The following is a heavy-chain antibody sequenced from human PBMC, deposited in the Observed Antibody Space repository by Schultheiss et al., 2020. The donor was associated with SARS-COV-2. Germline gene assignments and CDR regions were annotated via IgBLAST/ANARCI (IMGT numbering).Heavy chain of an antibody. CDR2: INHSVST. Sequence: SQTLSLTCTVSGGSISSYYWSWIRQPPGKGLEWIGEINHSVSTNYNTSLQSRVTISLDTSKNQIALKLNSVTAADTAVYYCASRRDGYNYWGQGTLVTVSS. J-gene: IGHJ4*02. CDR3: ASRRDGYNY. CDR1: GGSISSYY. V-gene: IGHV4-59*01. D-gene: IGHD5-24*01.